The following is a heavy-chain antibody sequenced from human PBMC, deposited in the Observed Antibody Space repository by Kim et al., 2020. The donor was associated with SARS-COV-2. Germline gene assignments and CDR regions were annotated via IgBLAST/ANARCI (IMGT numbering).Heavy chain of an antibody. V-gene: IGHV6-1*01. CDR1: GDSVSTNNAA. J-gene: IGHJ6*02. CDR2: TYYRSKCFN. CDR3: ANGGSGLGGMNV. D-gene: IGHD3-16*01. Sequence: SQTLSLTCAISGDSVSTNNAAWNWIRQSPSRGLDWLGRTYYRSKCFNDYALSVKSRITINPDTSKNHFSLQLSSVTPEDTAVYYCANGGSGLGGMNVWSQGTTVTVSS.